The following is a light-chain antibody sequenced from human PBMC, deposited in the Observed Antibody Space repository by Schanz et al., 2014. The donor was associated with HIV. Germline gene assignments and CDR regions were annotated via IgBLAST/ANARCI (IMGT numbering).Light chain of an antibody. CDR3: SSYTVSGARGVI. V-gene: IGLV2-8*01. CDR2: EVS. J-gene: IGLJ2*01. CDR1: SSDVGGYNY. Sequence: QSALTQPPSASGSPGQSVTISCTGTSSDVGGYNYVSWYQQHPGKAPKLMIYEVSKRPSGVPGRFSGSKSGNTASLTISGLQADDEADYYCSSYTVSGARGVIVGTGTKLTVL.